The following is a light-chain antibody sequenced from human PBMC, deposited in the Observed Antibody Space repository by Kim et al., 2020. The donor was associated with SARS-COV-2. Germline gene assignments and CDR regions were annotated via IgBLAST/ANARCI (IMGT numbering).Light chain of an antibody. V-gene: IGKV3-11*01. CDR1: LSVSTR. J-gene: IGKJ5*01. CDR3: QQRKSWPLT. CDR2: EVS. Sequence: EVVLTQSPATLSLSPGERATLSCRASLSVSTRLAWYQQKPGQPPRLLMYEVSNRATATPARFNGSGSGTDFTLTISSLEPEDFAVYYCQQRKSWPLTFGQGTRLEIK.